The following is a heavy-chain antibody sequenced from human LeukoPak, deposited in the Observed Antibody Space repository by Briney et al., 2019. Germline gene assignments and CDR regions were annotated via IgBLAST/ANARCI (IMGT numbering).Heavy chain of an antibody. J-gene: IGHJ4*02. CDR3: ASRNSGSYYFDY. D-gene: IGHD1-26*01. CDR2: LYYSGST. CDR1: GGSISSSCYY. Sequence: PSETLSLPCTVSGGSISSSCYYWGWIPQPPGKGLEWIGTLYYSGSTYNNPSLKCRVTICVDASKNQFSLKLSPVTAADTAVYYCASRNSGSYYFDYWGQGTLVTVSS. V-gene: IGHV4-39*01.